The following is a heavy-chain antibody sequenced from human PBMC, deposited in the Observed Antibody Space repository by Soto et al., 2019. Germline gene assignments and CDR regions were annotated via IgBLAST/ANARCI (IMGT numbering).Heavy chain of an antibody. D-gene: IGHD3-16*01. CDR3: ARGLKRGGYDYIWKIGGY. V-gene: IGHV1-8*01. Sequence: QVQLVQSGAEVKKPGASVKVSCKASGYTFTSYDINWVRQATGQGLEWMGWMNPNSGNTGYAQKFQGRVTMTRNTSIGTAYMELISLRSEDTAVYYCARGLKRGGYDYIWKIGGYWGQGTLVTVSS. CDR2: MNPNSGNT. J-gene: IGHJ4*02. CDR1: GYTFTSYD.